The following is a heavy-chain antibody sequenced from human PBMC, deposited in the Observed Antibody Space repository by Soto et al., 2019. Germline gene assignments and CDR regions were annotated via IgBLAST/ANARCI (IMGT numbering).Heavy chain of an antibody. J-gene: IGHJ6*02. CDR3: AKDLVAAAGTFLRRYYYYYYGMDV. CDR1: GFTFSSYA. V-gene: IGHV3-23*01. D-gene: IGHD6-13*01. Sequence: GGSLRLSCAGSGFTFSSYAMSWVRQAPGKGLEWVSAISGSGGSTYYADSVKGRFTISRDNSKNTLYLQMNSLRAADTAVYYCAKDLVAAAGTFLRRYYYYYYGMDVWGQGTTVTVSS. CDR2: ISGSGGST.